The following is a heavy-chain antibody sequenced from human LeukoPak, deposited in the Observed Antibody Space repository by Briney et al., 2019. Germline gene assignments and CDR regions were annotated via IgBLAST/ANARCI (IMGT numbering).Heavy chain of an antibody. CDR1: GFTVSSNY. Sequence: PGGSLRLSCAASGFTVSSNYMSWVRQAPGKGLEWVSAISGSGGSTYYADSVKGRFTISRDNSKNTLYLQMNSLRAEDTAVYYCAKAKDGSRGWYFDLWGRGTLVTVSS. D-gene: IGHD1-26*01. V-gene: IGHV3-23*01. CDR2: ISGSGGST. CDR3: AKAKDGSRGWYFDL. J-gene: IGHJ2*01.